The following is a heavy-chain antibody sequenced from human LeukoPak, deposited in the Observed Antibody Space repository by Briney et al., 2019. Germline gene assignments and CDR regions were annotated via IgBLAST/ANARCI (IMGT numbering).Heavy chain of an antibody. CDR3: ARVGYVDFRLY. CDR1: GGSISSYY. D-gene: IGHD5-12*01. J-gene: IGHJ4*02. CDR2: IYYSGST. Sequence: PSETLSLTCTVSGGSISSYYWSWIRQPPGKGLEWIGYIYYSGSTNYNPSLKSRVTISVDTSKNQFSLKLSSVTAADTAVYYCARVGYVDFRLYWGQGTLVTVSS. V-gene: IGHV4-59*08.